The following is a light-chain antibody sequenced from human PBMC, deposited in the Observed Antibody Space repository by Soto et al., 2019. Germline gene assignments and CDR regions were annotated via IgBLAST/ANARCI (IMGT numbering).Light chain of an antibody. CDR1: QSVSSW. J-gene: IGKJ2*01. CDR2: KAS. CDR3: QEYHSYS. V-gene: IGKV1-5*03. Sequence: DIQMTQSPSTLSAALGDRATITCRASQSVSSWLSSYHQKPGKAPTLLIYKASSLDSGVTPRFSGSGSGTEFTLSSSSLQHEDFESCHWQEYHSYSFGQGTKLELK.